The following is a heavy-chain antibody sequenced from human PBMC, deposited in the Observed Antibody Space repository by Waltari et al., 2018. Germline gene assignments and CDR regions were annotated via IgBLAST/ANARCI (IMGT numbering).Heavy chain of an antibody. J-gene: IGHJ4*02. D-gene: IGHD3-22*01. CDR2: IWYDGNNK. V-gene: IGHV3-33*01. Sequence: VQLVESGGGVVQPGRSLRLSCVASGFSFSTYGMQWVRQAPGKGLEWVAVIWYDGNNKYYADSVKGRFTISRDNSKNSLYLQMNSLRVEDTAVYFCARDQGGMVVVASFDYWGQGTLVTVSS. CDR3: ARDQGGMVVVASFDY. CDR1: GFSFSTYG.